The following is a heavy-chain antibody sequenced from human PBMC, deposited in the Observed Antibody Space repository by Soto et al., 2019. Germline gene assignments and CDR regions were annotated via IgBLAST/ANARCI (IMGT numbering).Heavy chain of an antibody. CDR1: GFTLSSYA. D-gene: IGHD2-2*01. Sequence: GGSLRLSCAASGFTLSSYAMSWVRQAPGKGLEWVSAISGSGGSTYYADSVKGRFTISRDNSKNTLYLQMNSLRAEDTAVYYCAKVRPEVVPAGPDAFDIWGQGTMVTVSS. CDR2: ISGSGGST. CDR3: AKVRPEVVPAGPDAFDI. V-gene: IGHV3-23*01. J-gene: IGHJ3*02.